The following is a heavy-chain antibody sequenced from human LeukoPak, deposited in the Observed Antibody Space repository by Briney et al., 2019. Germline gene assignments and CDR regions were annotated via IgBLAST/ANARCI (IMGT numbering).Heavy chain of an antibody. CDR3: VRIEGGGYAAS. CDR1: GGSISGYY. CDR2: IYYSGST. V-gene: IGHV4-59*01. Sequence: SETLSLTCTVSGGSISGYYWSWFRQPLGKGPEYVGYIYYSGSTNYNPSLKSRVTISVDTSKNQFSLKLTSVTTADTAGYYCVRIEGGGYAASWGQGTLVTVSS. D-gene: IGHD5-12*01. J-gene: IGHJ5*02.